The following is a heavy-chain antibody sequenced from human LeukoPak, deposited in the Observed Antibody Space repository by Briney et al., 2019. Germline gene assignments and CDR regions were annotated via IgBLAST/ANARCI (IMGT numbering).Heavy chain of an antibody. CDR2: IYSGGST. CDR1: GFTVSSNY. Sequence: GGSLRLSCAASGFTVSSNYMSWVRQASGKGLEWVSVIYSGGSTYYADSVKGRFTISRDNSKNTLYLQMNCLRAEDTAVYYCARSYYYDSSGYYPSYMDVWGKGTTVTVSS. CDR3: ARSYYYDSSGYYPSYMDV. J-gene: IGHJ6*03. D-gene: IGHD3-22*01. V-gene: IGHV3-66*02.